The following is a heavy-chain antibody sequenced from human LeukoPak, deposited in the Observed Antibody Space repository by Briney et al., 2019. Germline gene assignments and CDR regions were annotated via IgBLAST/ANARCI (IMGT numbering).Heavy chain of an antibody. J-gene: IGHJ5*02. V-gene: IGHV3-53*01. Sequence: PGGSLRLSCAVSGFNVRTNYMSWVRQAPGKGLEWVSVIFSDGSTYYGDSVRGRFSISRDNSKNMVYLQMNNLRAEDTAVYYCARDRGYCSSTSCGSYNWFDPWGQGTLVTVSS. D-gene: IGHD2-2*01. CDR1: GFNVRTNY. CDR2: IFSDGST. CDR3: ARDRGYCSSTSCGSYNWFDP.